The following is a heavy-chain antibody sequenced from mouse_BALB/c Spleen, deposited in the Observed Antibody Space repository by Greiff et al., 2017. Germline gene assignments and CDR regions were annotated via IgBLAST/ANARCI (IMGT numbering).Heavy chain of an antibody. CDR1: GFTFSSFG. D-gene: IGHD1-1*02. Sequence: EVKLMESGGGLVQPGGSRKLSCAASGFTFSSFGMHWVRQAPEKGLEWVAYISSGSSTIYYADTVKGRFTISRDNPKNTLFLQMTSLRSEDTAMYYCARYGQSFDYWGQGTTLTVSS. CDR3: ARYGQSFDY. CDR2: ISSGSSTI. V-gene: IGHV5-17*02. J-gene: IGHJ2*01.